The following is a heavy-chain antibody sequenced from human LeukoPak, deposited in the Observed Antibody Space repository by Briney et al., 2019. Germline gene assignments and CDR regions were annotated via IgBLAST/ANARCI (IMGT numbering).Heavy chain of an antibody. V-gene: IGHV4-31*03. Sequence: SETLSLTCTVSGGSITSGGHSWSWIRQHPGKGLEWIGYIYYSGNAYYNPSLKSRVTISVDTSKNQFSLKVSSVTAADTAVYYCARSAESGYADFDYWGQGTLVTVSS. CDR1: GGSITSGGHS. CDR2: IYYSGNA. D-gene: IGHD5-12*01. CDR3: ARSAESGYADFDY. J-gene: IGHJ4*02.